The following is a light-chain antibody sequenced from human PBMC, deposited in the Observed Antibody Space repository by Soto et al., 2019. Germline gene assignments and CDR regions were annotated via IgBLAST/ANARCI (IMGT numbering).Light chain of an antibody. CDR1: QSLLHNNGYNY. Sequence: DIVMTQSPLSLPVTPGEPASISCRSSQSLLHNNGYNYLDWYLQKPGQSPQLLISLTSNRASGVPDRFSGSGSGTDFTLKISRVEAEDVGVYYCMQALQTPLTFGGGTKVEIK. J-gene: IGKJ4*01. CDR3: MQALQTPLT. CDR2: LTS. V-gene: IGKV2-28*01.